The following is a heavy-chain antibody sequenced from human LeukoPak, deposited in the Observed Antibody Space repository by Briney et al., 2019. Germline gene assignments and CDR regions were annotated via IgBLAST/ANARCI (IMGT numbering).Heavy chain of an antibody. D-gene: IGHD6-13*01. CDR2: ISGSDTST. Sequence: GGSLRLSCAASGFTFNNYAMSWVRQAPGKGLEWVSVISGSDTSTYYADSVKGRFTISRDDSKNTLYLQMNSLRAEDTAVYYCAKEAPNKQAFDYWGQGTLVTVSS. V-gene: IGHV3-23*01. CDR3: AKEAPNKQAFDY. CDR1: GFTFNNYA. J-gene: IGHJ4*02.